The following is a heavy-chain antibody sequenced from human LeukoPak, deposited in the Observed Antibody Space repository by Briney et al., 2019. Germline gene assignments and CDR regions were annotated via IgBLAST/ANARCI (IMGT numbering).Heavy chain of an antibody. V-gene: IGHV1-18*01. CDR1: GYTFTSYG. CDR3: ATHYDILTGYYRVGSAFDI. Sequence: ASVKVSCKASGYTFTSYGISWVRQAPGQGLEWMGWISAYNGNTNYAQKLQGRVTMTTDTSTSTAYMELRSLRPDDTAVYYCATHYDILTGYYRVGSAFDIWGQGTMVTVSS. CDR2: ISAYNGNT. D-gene: IGHD3-9*01. J-gene: IGHJ3*02.